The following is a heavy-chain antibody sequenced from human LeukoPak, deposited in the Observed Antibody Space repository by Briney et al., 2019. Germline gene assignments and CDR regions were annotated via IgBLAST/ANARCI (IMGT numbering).Heavy chain of an antibody. CDR2: INPSGGST. J-gene: IGHJ5*02. CDR3: ARGYGSGTYYHL. Sequence: ASMKVSCKASGYTFTAYYIHWVRQAPGQGLEWMGIINPSGGSTTYAQKFQGRVTMTRDTSTSTVYMELSSLRSEDTAVYYCARGYGSGTYYHLWGQGTLVTVSS. D-gene: IGHD3-10*01. CDR1: GYTFTAYY. V-gene: IGHV1-46*01.